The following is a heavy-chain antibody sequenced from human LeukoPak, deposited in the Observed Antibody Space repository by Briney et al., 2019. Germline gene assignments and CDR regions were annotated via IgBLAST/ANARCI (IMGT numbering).Heavy chain of an antibody. CDR1: GFTFSHFA. D-gene: IGHD4-11*01. V-gene: IGHV3-33*06. CDR3: AKDAQRVFDYSNSLEH. J-gene: IGHJ5*02. Sequence: PGGSLRLSCEASGFTFSHFAMQWVRQAPDKGLEWVAVLWSDATNEYYADSVKGRFTISRDNFKRTVSLEMNSLRAEDTAVYYCAKDAQRVFDYSNSLEHWGQGSLVIVSS. CDR2: LWSDATNE.